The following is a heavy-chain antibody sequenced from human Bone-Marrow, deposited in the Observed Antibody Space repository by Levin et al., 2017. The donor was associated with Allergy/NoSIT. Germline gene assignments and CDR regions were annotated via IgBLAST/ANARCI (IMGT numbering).Heavy chain of an antibody. Sequence: PGGSLRLSCAASGFTFRNYGMHWVRQAPGKGLEWVAVISDDGSDHYYADSVKGRFIISRDNFKNTLSLQMNSLRAEDTAVYFCAKGGEGWGFDFWGQGTLVTVSS. J-gene: IGHJ4*02. CDR3: AKGGEGWGFDF. CDR1: GFTFRNYG. D-gene: IGHD3-16*01. V-gene: IGHV3-30*18. CDR2: ISDDGSDH.